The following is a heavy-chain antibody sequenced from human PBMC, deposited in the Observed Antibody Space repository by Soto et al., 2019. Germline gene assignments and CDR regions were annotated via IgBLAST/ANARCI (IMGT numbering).Heavy chain of an antibody. CDR2: ISGSGDST. Sequence: EVQLLESGGGLVQPGGSLRLSCAASGFTFSNYAMNWVRQAPGKGLEWVSTISGSGDSTYYADSVKGRLTVSRDNAKNTLYLQMNSLRAEDTALYYCAIVLGSWDYDDYYGLDVWGQGTTVTVSS. CDR3: AIVLGSWDYDDYYGLDV. CDR1: GFTFSNYA. V-gene: IGHV3-23*01. J-gene: IGHJ6*02. D-gene: IGHD1-7*01.